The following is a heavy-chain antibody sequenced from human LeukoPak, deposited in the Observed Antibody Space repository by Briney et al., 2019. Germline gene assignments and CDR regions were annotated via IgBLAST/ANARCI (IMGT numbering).Heavy chain of an antibody. V-gene: IGHV3-23*01. CDR3: ANFASYDSSGFYSLEESY. D-gene: IGHD3-22*01. J-gene: IGHJ4*02. CDR1: GFSSNNYA. Sequence: GGSLRLSFAASGFSSNNYAMSWVRQAPGKGLEWVSSVNDSGDRTYYADSVKGRFTISRDNSKNTVYLQMNSLRGEDTAIYYCANFASYDSSGFYSLEESYWGQGTLVTVSS. CDR2: VNDSGDRT.